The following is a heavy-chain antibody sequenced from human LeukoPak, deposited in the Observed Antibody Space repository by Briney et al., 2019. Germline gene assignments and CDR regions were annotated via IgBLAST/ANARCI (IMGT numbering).Heavy chain of an antibody. CDR2: IYYSGST. CDR1: LASLRVHY. Sequence: SRTLSLTPTLSLASLRVHYWSCIPDRPPRGPECIGYIYYSGSTNYNPSLKSRVTISADTSKNQFSLKLSSVTAADTAMYFCAIGVVPLEGDVWGFIGDYWGQGIVVMVSS. J-gene: IGHJ4*02. V-gene: IGHV4-59*08. CDR3: AIGVVPLEGDVWGFIGDY. D-gene: IGHD7-27*01.